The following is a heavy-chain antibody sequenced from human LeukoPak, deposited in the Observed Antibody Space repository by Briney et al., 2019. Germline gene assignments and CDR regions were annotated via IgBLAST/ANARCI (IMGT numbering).Heavy chain of an antibody. J-gene: IGHJ4*02. CDR3: AREHSSSGWGYFDY. CDR2: ISGSGGYT. D-gene: IGHD6-25*01. V-gene: IGHV3-23*01. CDR1: GFTFSNFA. Sequence: GGSLRFSCAASGFTFSNFAMSWVRQAPGKGLEWVSAISGSGGYTYYTDSVKGRFTISRDSSKNTLYLQMNSLRVEDTAVYYCAREHSSSGWGYFDYWGQGTLVTVSS.